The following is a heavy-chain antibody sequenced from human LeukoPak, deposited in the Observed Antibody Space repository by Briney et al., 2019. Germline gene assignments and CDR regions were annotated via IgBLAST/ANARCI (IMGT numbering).Heavy chain of an antibody. CDR3: ARFGSLREPIHDY. J-gene: IGHJ4*02. V-gene: IGHV4-59*01. Sequence: SETLSLTCTVSGGSISSYYWSWIRQPPGKGLEWIGYIYYSGSTNYNPSLKSRVTISVDTSKDQFSLNLSSVTAADTAVYYCARFGSLREPIHDYWGQGTLVTVSS. D-gene: IGHD3-16*01. CDR1: GGSISSYY. CDR2: IYYSGST.